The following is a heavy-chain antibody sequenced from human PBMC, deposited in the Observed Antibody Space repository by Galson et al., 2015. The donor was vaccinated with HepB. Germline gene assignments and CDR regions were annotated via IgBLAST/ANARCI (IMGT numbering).Heavy chain of an antibody. CDR1: GGSISSYY. CDR3: ARGPYYDFWSGYYTGQDAGNWFDP. Sequence: SETLSLTCTVSGGSISSYYWSWIRQPPGKGLEWIGYIYYSGSTNYNPSLKSRVTISVDTSKNQFSLKLSSVTAADTAVYYCARGPYYDFWSGYYTGQDAGNWFDPWGQGTLVTVSS. J-gene: IGHJ5*02. V-gene: IGHV4-59*01. CDR2: IYYSGST. D-gene: IGHD3-3*01.